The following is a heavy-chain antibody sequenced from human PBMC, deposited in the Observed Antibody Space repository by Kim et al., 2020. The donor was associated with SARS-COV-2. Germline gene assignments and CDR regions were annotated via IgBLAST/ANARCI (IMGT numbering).Heavy chain of an antibody. CDR3: AKDLYSSSWPDAANWFDP. D-gene: IGHD6-13*01. J-gene: IGHJ5*02. CDR1: GFTFSSYA. CDR2: ISGSGGST. Sequence: GGSLRLSCAASGFTFSSYAMSWVRQAPGKGLEWVSAISGSGGSTYYADSVKGRFTISRDNSKNTLYLQMNSLRAEDTAVYYCAKDLYSSSWPDAANWFDPWGQGTLVTVSS. V-gene: IGHV3-23*01.